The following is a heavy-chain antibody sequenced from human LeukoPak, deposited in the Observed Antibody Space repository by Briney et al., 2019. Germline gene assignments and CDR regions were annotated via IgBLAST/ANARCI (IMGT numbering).Heavy chain of an antibody. Sequence: GASLRLSCAASGFIFSSYGMPWVRQAPGKGREWVAVISYDGSNKYYADSVKGRFTISRDNSKNTLYLQMNSLRAEDTAVYYCAKDLSLLYSSGWEAVFDYWGQGTLVTVSS. D-gene: IGHD6-19*01. CDR3: AKDLSLLYSSGWEAVFDY. CDR1: GFIFSSYG. CDR2: ISYDGSNK. J-gene: IGHJ4*02. V-gene: IGHV3-30*18.